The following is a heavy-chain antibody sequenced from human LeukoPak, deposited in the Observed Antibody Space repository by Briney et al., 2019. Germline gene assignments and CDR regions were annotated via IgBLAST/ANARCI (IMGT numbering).Heavy chain of an antibody. CDR1: EFTFSDYD. Sequence: GGSLRLSCAASEFTFSDYDMHWVRQATGKGLEWVSAIGTAGDTYYTGSVKGRFTISRENAKNSLYLQMNSLRAGDTAVYYCARVAKERVGGVYYFDYWGQGTLVTVSS. CDR2: IGTAGDT. J-gene: IGHJ4*02. CDR3: ARVAKERVGGVYYFDY. D-gene: IGHD1-1*01. V-gene: IGHV3-13*01.